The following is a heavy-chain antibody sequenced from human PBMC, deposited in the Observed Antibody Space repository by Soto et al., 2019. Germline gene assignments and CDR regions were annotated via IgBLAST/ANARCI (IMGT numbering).Heavy chain of an antibody. V-gene: IGHV3-30-3*01. Sequence: GGSLRLSCAASGFTFSYYSMHWVRQAPGKGLEWVAVVSYDGNIEYYADSVKGRFSISRDNSKNTLNLQMDNLRVEDTAVYFCSRQSCRDSTCYYYNGMDVWGQGTKVTVSS. J-gene: IGHJ6*02. CDR1: GFTFSYYS. CDR3: SRQSCRDSTCYYYNGMDV. CDR2: VSYDGNIE. D-gene: IGHD6-13*01.